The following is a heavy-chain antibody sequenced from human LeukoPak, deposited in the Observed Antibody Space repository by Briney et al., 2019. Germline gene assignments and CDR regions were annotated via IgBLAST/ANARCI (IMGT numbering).Heavy chain of an antibody. D-gene: IGHD1-7*01. Sequence: SETLSLTCTVSGGSISSSSYYWGWIRQPPGKGLEWIGSIYYSGSTYYTPSLKSRVTISVDTSKNQFSLKLSSVTAADTAVYYCARVDWNYPRWYYMDVWGKGTTVTVSS. CDR3: ARVDWNYPRWYYMDV. CDR2: IYYSGST. CDR1: GGSISSSSYY. J-gene: IGHJ6*03. V-gene: IGHV4-39*07.